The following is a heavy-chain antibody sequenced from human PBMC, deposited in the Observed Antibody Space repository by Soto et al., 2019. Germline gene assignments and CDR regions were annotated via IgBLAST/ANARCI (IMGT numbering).Heavy chain of an antibody. CDR1: GGTFSSYA. V-gene: IGHV1-69*12. CDR2: IIPIFGTA. Sequence: QVQLVQSGAEVKKPGSSVKVSCKASGGTFSSYAISWVRQAPGQGLEWMGGIIPIFGTANYAQKFQGRVTITADESTSTAYRELGSLRSEDTAVYYCAVGIGYCSGVSCSRYSSYYGMDVWGQGTTVTVSS. CDR3: AVGIGYCSGVSCSRYSSYYGMDV. D-gene: IGHD2-15*01. J-gene: IGHJ6*02.